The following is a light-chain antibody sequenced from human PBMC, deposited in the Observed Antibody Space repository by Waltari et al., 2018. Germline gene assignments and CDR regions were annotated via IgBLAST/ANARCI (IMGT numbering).Light chain of an antibody. Sequence: SYDLTQPSSVSVSPGQTTSSTCSGHQLGEKAACWYQQKPGQSPLLVIYLDIKRPSGIPERFSGSNSGNTATLTISETQAADEADYYCQAWDSNTAVFGAGTKLTVL. CDR1: QLGEKA. CDR3: QAWDSNTAV. J-gene: IGLJ3*02. V-gene: IGLV3-1*01. CDR2: LDI.